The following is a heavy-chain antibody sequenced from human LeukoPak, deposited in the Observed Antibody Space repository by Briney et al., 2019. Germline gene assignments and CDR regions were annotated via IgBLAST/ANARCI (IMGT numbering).Heavy chain of an antibody. Sequence: GGSLRLSCAASGFTFSSYSMNWVRQAPGKGLEWVSYISSSSSTIYYADSVKGRFTIPRDNSKNTLYLQMNSLRVEDTAIYYCAKAPGGGNWNWGQGTLVTVSS. D-gene: IGHD4-23*01. CDR2: ISSSSSTI. V-gene: IGHV3-48*01. J-gene: IGHJ4*02. CDR3: AKAPGGGNWN. CDR1: GFTFSSYS.